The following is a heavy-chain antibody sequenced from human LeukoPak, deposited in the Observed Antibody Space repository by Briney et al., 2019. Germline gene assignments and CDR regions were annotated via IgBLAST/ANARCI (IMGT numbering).Heavy chain of an antibody. Sequence: GASVKVSCKASGGTFSSYAISWVRQSPGQGLEWRGGIIPIFGTANYAQKFQGRVTITTDGATSTAYMELSSLRSEDTAVYYCARAGYYDSSGYYYYFDYWGQGTLVTVSS. J-gene: IGHJ4*02. CDR2: IIPIFGTA. CDR3: ARAGYYDSSGYYYYFDY. V-gene: IGHV1-69*05. D-gene: IGHD3-22*01. CDR1: GGTFSSYA.